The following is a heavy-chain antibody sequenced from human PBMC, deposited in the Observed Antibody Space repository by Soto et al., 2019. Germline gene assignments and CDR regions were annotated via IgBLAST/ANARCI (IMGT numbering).Heavy chain of an antibody. Sequence: PGGSLRLSCAVSGFHFRNYGINWVRQAPGKGLEWVSSVSKSDYTYYSDSVKGQFTISRDNAKNSVSLQMTTLRAEDTAVYYCAREDSIIIPAVSDFWGQGTLVTVSS. D-gene: IGHD3-22*01. CDR2: VSKSDYT. CDR1: GFHFRNYG. CDR3: AREDSIIIPAVSDF. J-gene: IGHJ4*02. V-gene: IGHV3-21*01.